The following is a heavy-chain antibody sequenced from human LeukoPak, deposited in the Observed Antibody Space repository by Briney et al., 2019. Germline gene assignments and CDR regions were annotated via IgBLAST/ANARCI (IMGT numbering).Heavy chain of an antibody. J-gene: IGHJ4*02. V-gene: IGHV3-74*03. Sequence: QPGGSLRLSCAASGFTFNTDWMHSVRQAPGKGLVWVARVHREGNTTAYADSVKGRFTISRDNAKNTLYLQMTNLRAEDTAVYYCARDSDWILFDYWGRGTLVTVSS. CDR2: VHREGNTT. CDR3: ARDSDWILFDY. D-gene: IGHD3/OR15-3a*01. CDR1: GFTFNTDW.